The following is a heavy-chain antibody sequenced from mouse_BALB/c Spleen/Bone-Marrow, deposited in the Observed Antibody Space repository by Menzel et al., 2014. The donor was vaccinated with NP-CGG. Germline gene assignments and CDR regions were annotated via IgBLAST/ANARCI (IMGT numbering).Heavy chain of an antibody. V-gene: IGHV5-12*02. J-gene: IGHJ3*01. Sequence: EVKLQESGGGLVQPGGSLKLSCATSGFTFSDYYMCWVRQTPEKRLEWVAYISNGGGSTYYPDTVKGRFTISRDNAKNTLYLQMSRLKSEDTAMYYCARHNYDETWFAYWGQGTLVTVSA. D-gene: IGHD2-4*01. CDR2: ISNGGGST. CDR1: GFTFSDYY. CDR3: ARHNYDETWFAY.